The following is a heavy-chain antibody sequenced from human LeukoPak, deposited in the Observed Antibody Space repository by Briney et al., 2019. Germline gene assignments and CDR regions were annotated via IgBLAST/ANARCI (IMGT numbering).Heavy chain of an antibody. J-gene: IGHJ4*02. CDR3: AREDGYCSGGNCYSYFDS. CDR1: GFTFSHFW. CDR2: IKKTGSVT. Sequence: PGESLRLSCAASGFTFSHFWMSWVRQAPGKGLEWVAYIKKTGSVTYYVDSVKGRFTITRDNTRNSLFLQMYSLRAEDTAMYFCAREDGYCSGGNCYSYFDSWGQGTLVTVSS. V-gene: IGHV3-7*01. D-gene: IGHD2-15*01.